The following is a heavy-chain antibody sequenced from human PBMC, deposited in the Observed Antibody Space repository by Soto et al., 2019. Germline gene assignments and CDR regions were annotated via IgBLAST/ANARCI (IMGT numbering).Heavy chain of an antibody. V-gene: IGHV3-33*01. Sequence: PGWSLRLSCAASGFTFSSYGMHWVRQAPGKGLEWVAVIWYDGSNKYYADSVKGRFTISRDNSKNTLYLQMNSLRAEDTAVYYCARDSYYDSSGPFDYWGQGTLVTVSS. CDR2: IWYDGSNK. CDR1: GFTFSSYG. CDR3: ARDSYYDSSGPFDY. J-gene: IGHJ4*02. D-gene: IGHD3-22*01.